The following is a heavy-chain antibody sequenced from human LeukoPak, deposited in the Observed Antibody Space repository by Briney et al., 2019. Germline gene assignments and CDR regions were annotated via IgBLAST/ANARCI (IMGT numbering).Heavy chain of an antibody. CDR3: AKFPYFDWLNYFDY. D-gene: IGHD3-9*01. J-gene: IGHJ4*02. CDR2: ISGSGGST. CDR1: GFTFSSYA. V-gene: IGHV3-23*01. Sequence: GGSLRLSCAASGFTFSSYAMSWVRQAPGKGLEWVSAISGSGGSTYYADSVKGRFTISRDNSKNTLYLQMNSLRAEDTAVYYSAKFPYFDWLNYFDYWGQGTLVTVSS.